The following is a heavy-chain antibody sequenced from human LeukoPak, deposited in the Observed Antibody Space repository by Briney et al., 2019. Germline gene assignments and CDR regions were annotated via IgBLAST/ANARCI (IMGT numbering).Heavy chain of an antibody. Sequence: SETLSLTCTVSGYSISSGYYWSWIRQPPGKGLEWIGYIYYSGSTNYNPSLKSRVTISVDTSKNQFSLKLSSVTAADTAVYYCARHPPQYCSGGSCYEYAFDIWGQGTMVTVSS. D-gene: IGHD2-15*01. CDR3: ARHPPQYCSGGSCYEYAFDI. V-gene: IGHV4-59*08. CDR2: IYYSGST. CDR1: GYSISSGYY. J-gene: IGHJ3*02.